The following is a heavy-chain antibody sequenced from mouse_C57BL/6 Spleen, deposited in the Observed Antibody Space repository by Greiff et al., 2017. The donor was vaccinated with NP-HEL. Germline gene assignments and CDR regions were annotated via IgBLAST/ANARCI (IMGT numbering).Heavy chain of an antibody. D-gene: IGHD2-5*01. CDR1: GYSFTGYY. CDR3: ARSYYSNPFDY. CDR2: INPSTGGT. Sequence: VQLQQSGPELVKPGASVKISCKASGYSFTGYYMNWVKQSPEKSLEWIGEINPSTGGTTYNQKFKAKATLTVDKSSSTAYMQLKSLTSEDSAVYYCARSYYSNPFDYWGQGTTLTVSS. J-gene: IGHJ2*01. V-gene: IGHV1-42*01.